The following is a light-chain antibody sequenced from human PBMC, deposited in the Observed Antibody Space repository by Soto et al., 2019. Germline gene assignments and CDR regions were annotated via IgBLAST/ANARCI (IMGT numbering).Light chain of an antibody. CDR2: KAS. V-gene: IGKV1-5*03. CDR3: QQYNTYPT. J-gene: IGKJ1*01. Sequence: DIQMTQSPSTLSASVGDRVTITCRASQSISTWLAWYQQKLGKAPKLLIYKASSLQSGVPSRFSGGGSGTEFTITISSLQPDDFATYYCQQYNTYPTFGQGTKVEIK. CDR1: QSISTW.